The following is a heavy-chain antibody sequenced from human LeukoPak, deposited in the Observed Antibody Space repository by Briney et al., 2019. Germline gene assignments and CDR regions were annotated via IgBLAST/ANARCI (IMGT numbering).Heavy chain of an antibody. CDR3: AREAYPEGDQLLFNY. CDR2: IYTSGST. Sequence: PSQTLSLTCTVSGGSISIGSYYWSWIRQPAGKGLEWIGRIYTSGSTNYNPSFKSRVTISVDTSKNQFSLKLSSVTAADTAVYYCAREAYPEGDQLLFNYWGQGTLVTVSS. J-gene: IGHJ4*02. V-gene: IGHV4-61*02. CDR1: GGSISIGSYY. D-gene: IGHD2-2*01.